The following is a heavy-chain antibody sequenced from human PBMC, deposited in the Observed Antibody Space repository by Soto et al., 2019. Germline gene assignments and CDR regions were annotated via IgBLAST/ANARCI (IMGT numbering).Heavy chain of an antibody. CDR3: ARHETFYGSGSYYADY. Sequence: PGESLKISCKGSGYSCTRYWIGWVRQMPGKGLEWMGIIYPGDSDTRYSPSFQGQVTISVDKSISTAYLQWSSLRASDTAIYYCARHETFYGSGSYYADYWGQGTLVTVSS. CDR2: IYPGDSDT. CDR1: GYSCTRYW. D-gene: IGHD3-10*01. V-gene: IGHV5-51*01. J-gene: IGHJ4*02.